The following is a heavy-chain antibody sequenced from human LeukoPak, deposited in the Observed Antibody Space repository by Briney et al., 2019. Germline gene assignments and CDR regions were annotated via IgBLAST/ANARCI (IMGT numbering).Heavy chain of an antibody. D-gene: IGHD5-24*01. J-gene: IGHJ4*02. CDR3: TRGGDVYKLGNS. Sequence: SETLTLTCTVSDDSISTNYWSWIRQPPGKGLEWVGTLHFSGTPYYSPSLNSRVSISVDTSKNQFSLMLKSVTATDTAVYYCTRGGDVYKLGNSWGQGTLVTVSS. CDR1: DDSISTNY. CDR2: LHFSGTP. V-gene: IGHV4-59*04.